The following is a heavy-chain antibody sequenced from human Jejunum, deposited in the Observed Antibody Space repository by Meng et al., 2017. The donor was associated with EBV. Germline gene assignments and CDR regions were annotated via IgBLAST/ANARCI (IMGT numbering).Heavy chain of an antibody. CDR3: ASDISTATFGY. CDR1: GYTFSRYA. J-gene: IGHJ4*02. Sequence: QVHLVKSGSELKKPGASVKVSCKASGYTFSRYAMNWVRQAPGQGLEWMGWINTRTGNPAYAQGFTGRFVFSLDTSVSTAYLQISSLKAEDTAVYYCASDISTATFGYWDQGTLVTVSS. D-gene: IGHD2-21*02. CDR2: INTRTGNP. V-gene: IGHV7-4-1*02.